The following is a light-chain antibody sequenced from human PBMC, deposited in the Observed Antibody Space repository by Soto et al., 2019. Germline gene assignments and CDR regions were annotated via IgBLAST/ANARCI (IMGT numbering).Light chain of an antibody. V-gene: IGKV3-20*01. CDR3: QQYGDLPRT. J-gene: IGKJ2*01. CDR1: QTVINSH. Sequence: IVLTQSPDTLSLSPGERVTLSCRASQTVINSHVACYRQKPAQPPRLLIHGASSRATGVADRFSGDGSAKDFTLTISRLDLEDFAVYYCQQYGDLPRTFGRGTRLEIK. CDR2: GAS.